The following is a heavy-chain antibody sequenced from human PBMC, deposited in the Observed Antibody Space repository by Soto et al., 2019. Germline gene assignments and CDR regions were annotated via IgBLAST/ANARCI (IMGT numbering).Heavy chain of an antibody. Sequence: QVQLVQSGDEVKKPGSSVKVSCQASGGTFSSYAISWVRKAPGQGLEWMGGIIPIFGTANYAQKFQGRVTITADESTSTADMELSSLRSEDTAVDYCARYRGIYRPTTPDYFDYWGQGTLVTVSS. V-gene: IGHV1-69*01. CDR3: ARYRGIYRPTTPDYFDY. D-gene: IGHD3-16*02. J-gene: IGHJ4*02. CDR1: GGTFSSYA. CDR2: IIPIFGTA.